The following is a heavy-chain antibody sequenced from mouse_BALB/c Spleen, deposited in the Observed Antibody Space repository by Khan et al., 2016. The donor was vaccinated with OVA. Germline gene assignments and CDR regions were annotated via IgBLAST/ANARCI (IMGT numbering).Heavy chain of an antibody. Sequence: EVQLQQSGPELVKPGASVKMSCKASGYPFTTYVMHWVKQKPGPGLAGIGYITPYSYDNQYNEEFKGKATLTSDKSSSTAYMELSSLTSGDAAVEYCVRALYYCGSSYEGFACWGQGTLVTVSA. V-gene: IGHV1S136*01. J-gene: IGHJ3*01. CDR2: ITPYSYDN. CDR1: GYPFTTYV. CDR3: VRALYYCGSSYEGFAC. D-gene: IGHD1-1*01.